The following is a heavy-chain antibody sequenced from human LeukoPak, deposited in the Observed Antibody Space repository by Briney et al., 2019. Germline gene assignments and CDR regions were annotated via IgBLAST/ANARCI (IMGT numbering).Heavy chain of an antibody. CDR3: AREYATTYYYDSSGYQDNWFDP. V-gene: IGHV3-33*01. J-gene: IGHJ5*02. CDR1: GFTFSSYG. D-gene: IGHD3-22*01. Sequence: GGSLRLSCAASGFTFSSYGMHWVRQAPGKGLEWVAVIWCDGSNKYYADSVKGRFTISRDNSKNTLYLQMNSLRAEDTAVYYCAREYATTYYYDSSGYQDNWFDPWGQGTLVTVSS. CDR2: IWCDGSNK.